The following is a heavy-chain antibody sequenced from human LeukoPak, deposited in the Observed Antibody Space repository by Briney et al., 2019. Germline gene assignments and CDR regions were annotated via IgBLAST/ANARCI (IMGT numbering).Heavy chain of an antibody. V-gene: IGHV4-34*01. CDR1: GGSFSGYY. CDR3: ARGRAYYYGSGSRFYYMDV. J-gene: IGHJ6*03. D-gene: IGHD3-10*01. CDR2: INHSGST. Sequence: PSETLSLTCAVYGGSFSGYYWSWIRQPPGKGLEWIGEINHSGSTNYNPSLKSRVTISVDTSKNQFSLKLTSVTAADTTVYYCARGRAYYYGSGSRFYYMDVWVKGTTVTVS.